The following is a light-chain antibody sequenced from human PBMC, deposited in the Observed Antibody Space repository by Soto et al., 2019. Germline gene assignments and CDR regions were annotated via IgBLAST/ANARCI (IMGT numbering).Light chain of an antibody. V-gene: IGLV2-18*02. CDR2: EVS. CDR3: SSYTSSSTIV. J-gene: IGLJ2*01. Sequence: QSALTQPPSVSGSPGQSVTISCTGTNSDVGNYNRVSWYQQPPGTAPKLMIYEVSNRPSGVPDRFSGSKSGNTASLTISGLQAEDEADYYCSSYTSSSTIVFGGGTKLTVL. CDR1: NSDVGNYNR.